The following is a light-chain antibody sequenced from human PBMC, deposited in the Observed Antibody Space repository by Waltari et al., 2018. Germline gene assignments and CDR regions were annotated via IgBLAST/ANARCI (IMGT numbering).Light chain of an antibody. V-gene: IGLV2-18*02. CDR3: SSYTTSSTVI. Sequence: CYQQCPGTAPTLLIDEVTNPPSGVPDRFSGSKSGYPASRAISGLQPEDEADYYCSSYTTSSTVIFGGGTKLTVL. J-gene: IGLJ2*01. CDR2: EVT.